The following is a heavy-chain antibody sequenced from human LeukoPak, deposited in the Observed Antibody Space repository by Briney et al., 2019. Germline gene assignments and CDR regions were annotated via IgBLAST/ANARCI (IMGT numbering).Heavy chain of an antibody. Sequence: GESLKISCKGSGYSFTSYWIGWVRQMPGKGLEWMGIIYPGDSDTRYSPSFQGQVTISADKSISTAYLQWSSLKASDTAMYYCARQSHARYFDWLSRNYYYMDVWGKGTTVTVSS. D-gene: IGHD3-9*01. CDR2: IYPGDSDT. CDR1: GYSFTSYW. V-gene: IGHV5-51*01. J-gene: IGHJ6*03. CDR3: ARQSHARYFDWLSRNYYYMDV.